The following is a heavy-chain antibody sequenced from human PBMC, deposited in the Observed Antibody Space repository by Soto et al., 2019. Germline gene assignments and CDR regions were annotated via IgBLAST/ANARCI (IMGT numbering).Heavy chain of an antibody. D-gene: IGHD3-16*01. CDR2: ISSSTSNI. Sequence: VQLVESGGGLVKPGGSLRLSCAASGFTFRSYSMDWVRQAPGKGLEWVSFISSSTSNIYYADSVKGRFTISRDNAKNSLYLQMNSLRVEDTAVYYCARDLGAYHYFDFWGQGTLVTVSS. CDR3: ARDLGAYHYFDF. J-gene: IGHJ4*02. CDR1: GFTFRSYS. V-gene: IGHV3-21*01.